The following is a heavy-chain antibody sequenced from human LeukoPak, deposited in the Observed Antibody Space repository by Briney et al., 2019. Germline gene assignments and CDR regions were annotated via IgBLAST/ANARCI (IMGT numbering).Heavy chain of an antibody. J-gene: IGHJ4*02. D-gene: IGHD5-18*01. V-gene: IGHV4-59*01. CDR1: GDSITGYY. CDR2: VYHTGTS. Sequence: PSETLSLTCTVSGDSITGYYWTWVRQSPGKGLEWIGYVYHTGTSNYNPSVRSRITMSVDTSKNQYSMNLTSVTAADTAVYYCARALDTWSVLDYWGLGTLVSVSS. CDR3: ARALDTWSVLDY.